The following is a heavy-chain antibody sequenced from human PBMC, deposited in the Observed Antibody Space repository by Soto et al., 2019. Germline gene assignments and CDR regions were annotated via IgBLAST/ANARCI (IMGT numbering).Heavy chain of an antibody. D-gene: IGHD3-3*01. CDR2: IYPSDSDT. J-gene: IGHJ4*02. CDR3: ARGGVSTRTFDY. V-gene: IGHV5-51*01. Sequence: ESLTISCTSSGHNFSGYWIAWVRQMPGKGLELMGIIYPSDSDTRYRPSFQGQVTISADKSISSAYLQWSSLRASDTAMYYCARGGVSTRTFDYWGQGTPVTVSS. CDR1: GHNFSGYW.